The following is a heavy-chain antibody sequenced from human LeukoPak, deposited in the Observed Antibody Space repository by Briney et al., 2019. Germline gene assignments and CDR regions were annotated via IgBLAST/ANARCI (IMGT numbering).Heavy chain of an antibody. J-gene: IGHJ1*01. D-gene: IGHD3-9*01. CDR1: GLTLRNNA. CDR2: ISGSGGGT. CDR3: ARDGHYDILTGYFQD. Sequence: GGSLRLSCEPPGLTLRNNARNWFGQAPGKGREWFQGISGSGGGTFYADSVKGRFTISRDNAKNSLYLQMNSLRAEDTAVYYCARDGHYDILTGYFQDWGQGTLVTVSS. V-gene: IGHV3-23*01.